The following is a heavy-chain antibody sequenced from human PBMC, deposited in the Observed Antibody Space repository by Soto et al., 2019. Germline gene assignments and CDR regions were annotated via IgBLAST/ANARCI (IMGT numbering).Heavy chain of an antibody. J-gene: IGHJ6*02. V-gene: IGHV4-38-2*01. CDR1: GYSISTGYY. CDR2: IYHSGNT. CDR3: ARAGVESIRHFVVVTPYGLDV. D-gene: IGHD3-3*01. Sequence: ASETLCLTCAVSGYSISTGYYWGWIRQPPGKGLEWIGSIYHSGNTYYNPSLKSRVTMSVDTSKNQFSLNLNSVTAADTAVYYCARAGVESIRHFVVVTPYGLDVWGQGTTVT.